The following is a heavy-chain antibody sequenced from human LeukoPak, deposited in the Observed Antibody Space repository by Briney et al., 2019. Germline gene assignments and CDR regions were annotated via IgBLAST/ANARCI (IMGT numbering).Heavy chain of an antibody. J-gene: IGHJ6*03. CDR2: INPNSGGT. CDR3: ARAGSGAGGDYMDV. Sequence: PGASVTVSCKASGYTFTGYYMHWVRQAPGQGLEWMGWINPNSGGTNYAQTVQGRVTITRDPSISTAYMELSRLRSDDPAVYYCARAGSGAGGDYMDVWGKGTTVTVSS. CDR1: GYTFTGYY. D-gene: IGHD1-26*01. V-gene: IGHV1-2*02.